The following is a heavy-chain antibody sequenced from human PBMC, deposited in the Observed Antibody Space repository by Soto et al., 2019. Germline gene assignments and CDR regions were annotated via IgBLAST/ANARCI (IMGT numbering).Heavy chain of an antibody. V-gene: IGHV3-21*01. CDR1: GFTFSSYS. Sequence: GGSLRLSCAASGFTFSSYSMNWVRQAPGKGLEWVSSISSSSSYIYYADSVKGRFTISRDNAKNSLYLQMNSPRAEDTAVYYCARDDLASYLYGMDVWGQGTTVTVSS. D-gene: IGHD1-26*01. CDR2: ISSSSSYI. CDR3: ARDDLASYLYGMDV. J-gene: IGHJ6*02.